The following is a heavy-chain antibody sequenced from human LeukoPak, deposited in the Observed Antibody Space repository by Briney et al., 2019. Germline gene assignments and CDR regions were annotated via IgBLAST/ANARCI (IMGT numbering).Heavy chain of an antibody. Sequence: GGSLRLSCAASGFTFSSYSMNWVRQAPGKGLEWVSSISSSSSYIYYADSVKGRFTISRDNSKNTLYLQMNSLRAEDTAVYYCARHPRVYVVYHFYYMDVWGQGTTVT. J-gene: IGHJ6*03. V-gene: IGHV3-21*01. CDR1: GFTFSSYS. CDR3: ARHPRVYVVYHFYYMDV. D-gene: IGHD2-15*01. CDR2: ISSSSSYI.